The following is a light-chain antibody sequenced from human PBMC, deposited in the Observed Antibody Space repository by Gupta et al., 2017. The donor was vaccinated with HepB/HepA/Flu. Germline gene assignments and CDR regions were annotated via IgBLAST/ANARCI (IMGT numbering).Light chain of an antibody. CDR1: QSISTW. J-gene: IGKJ5*01. V-gene: IGKV1-5*03. CDR2: RAS. CDR3: QHEDSSPIT. Sequence: DIQMTQSPSTLSASVGDRVTITCRASQSISTWLAWYQQEPGKAPKVLIYRASTLESGVPSRFSGSGSGTEFILTISSLQPDDFATYYCQHEDSSPITFGQGTLLEIK.